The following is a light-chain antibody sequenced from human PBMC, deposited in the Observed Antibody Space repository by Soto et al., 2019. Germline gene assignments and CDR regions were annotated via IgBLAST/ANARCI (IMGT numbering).Light chain of an antibody. CDR2: GAS. V-gene: IGKV3-15*01. CDR1: QSVSSN. J-gene: IGKJ1*01. Sequence: EIVMTQSPATLSVSPGERATLSCRASQSVSSNVAWNQQKPGQAPRLLIYGASTRATGIPARFSGSGSGTEFTLTISSLQSEDFAVYYCQHYNNWPPWTFGQGTKVEIK. CDR3: QHYNNWPPWT.